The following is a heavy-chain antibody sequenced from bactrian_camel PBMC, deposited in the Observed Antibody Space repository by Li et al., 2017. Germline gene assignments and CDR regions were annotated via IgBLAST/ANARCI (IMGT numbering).Heavy chain of an antibody. J-gene: IGHJ7*01. V-gene: IGHV3S26*01. D-gene: IGHD2*01. CDR2: ISRRTGLT. Sequence: HVQLVESGGGSVQAGGTLRLSCSISGYTYSSGCMGWFRQAPGEEREGVAGISRRTGLTTYADSVNGRFTISQDNAKNIIYLQMSSLTPEDSTTYTCAAHTRGGHCVAVVFNYRNMNYWGKGTQVTVS. CDR1: GYTYSSGC.